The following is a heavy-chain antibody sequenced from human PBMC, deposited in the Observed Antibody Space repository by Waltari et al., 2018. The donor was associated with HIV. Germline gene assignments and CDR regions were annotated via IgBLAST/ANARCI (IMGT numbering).Heavy chain of an antibody. CDR1: GFSFRSYG. D-gene: IGHD3-3*01. CDR3: AKDGSNHYDFWGGWTPEYFGMDA. V-gene: IGHV3-30*02. CDR2: IRYDGMSK. Sequence: QVQVVESGGRVVQPGESLRLSCVGSGFSFRSYGMHWVRQAPGKGLEWVAFIRYDGMSKYYGDSVKGRFTSSRDNGKNTVSLRINTLRPDDTALYYWAKDGSNHYDFWGGWTPEYFGMDALGRGTAVIVS. J-gene: IGHJ6*02.